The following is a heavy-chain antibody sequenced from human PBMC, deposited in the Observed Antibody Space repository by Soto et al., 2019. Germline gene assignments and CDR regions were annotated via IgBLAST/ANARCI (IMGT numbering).Heavy chain of an antibody. Sequence: QLQLQESGPGLVKPSETLSLTCTVSGGSISSSSYYWGWIRQPPGKGLEWIGSIYYSGNTYYNPSRTSGVAISVDTFNNQCSLMLSSVTAADTAVYYCERLLMTMVRRLTCYYFDYCGQGTLVTVSS. V-gene: IGHV4-39*01. J-gene: IGHJ4*02. D-gene: IGHD3-10*01. CDR2: IYYSGNT. CDR1: GGSISSSSYY. CDR3: ERLLMTMVRRLTCYYFDY.